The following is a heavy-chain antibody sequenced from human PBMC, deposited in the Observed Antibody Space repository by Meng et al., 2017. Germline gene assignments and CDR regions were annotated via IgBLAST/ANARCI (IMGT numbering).Heavy chain of an antibody. CDR3: ARGLYGSGSPREYFDY. CDR1: GYTFTGYY. Sequence: VQLVESGAEVKKPGASVKVSCKASGYTFTGYYMHGVRQAPGQGLEWMGRINPNSGGTNYAQKFQGRVTMTRDTSISTAYMELSRLRSDDTAVYYCARGLYGSGSPREYFDYWGQGTLVTVSS. J-gene: IGHJ4*02. CDR2: INPNSGGT. V-gene: IGHV1-2*06. D-gene: IGHD3-10*01.